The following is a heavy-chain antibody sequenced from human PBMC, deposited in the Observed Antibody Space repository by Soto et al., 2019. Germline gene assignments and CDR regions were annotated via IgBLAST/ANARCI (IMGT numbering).Heavy chain of an antibody. D-gene: IGHD2-15*01. V-gene: IGHV1-18*01. CDR3: ARVTGLPRGYCSGGSCYWDWFDP. CDR2: ISAYNGNT. J-gene: IGHJ5*02. Sequence: VASVKVSCKASGHTFTSYGISWVRQAPGQGLEWMGWISAYNGNTNYAQKLQGRVTMTTDTSTSTAYMELRSLRSDDTAVYYCARVTGLPRGYCSGGSCYWDWFDPWGQGTLVTVSS. CDR1: GHTFTSYG.